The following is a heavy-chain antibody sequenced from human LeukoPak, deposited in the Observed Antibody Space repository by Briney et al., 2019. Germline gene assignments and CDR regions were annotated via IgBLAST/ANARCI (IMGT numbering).Heavy chain of an antibody. CDR2: IYYSGST. D-gene: IGHD2/OR15-2a*01. CDR1: GGSISSSSYY. J-gene: IGHJ6*03. V-gene: IGHV4-39*07. Sequence: SETLSLTCTVSGGSISSSSYYWGWIRQPPGKGLEWIGSIYYSGSTYYNPSLKSRVTISVDTSKNQFSLKLSSVTAADTAVYYCASELGRIYYYYYYYMDVWGKGTTVTVSS. CDR3: ASELGRIYYYYYYYMDV.